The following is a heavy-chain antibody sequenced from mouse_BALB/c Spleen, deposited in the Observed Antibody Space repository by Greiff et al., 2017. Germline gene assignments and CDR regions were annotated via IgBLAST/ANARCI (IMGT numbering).Heavy chain of an antibody. CDR3: ARGGVKRAWFAY. D-gene: IGHD2-2*01. CDR1: GYTFSSYW. V-gene: IGHV1-9*01. Sequence: QVQLQQSGAELMKPGASVKISCKATGYTFSSYWIEWVKQRPGHGLEWIGEILPGSGSTNYNEKFKGKATFTADTSSNTAYMQLSSLTSEDSAVYYCARGGVKRAWFAYWGQGTLVTVSA. J-gene: IGHJ3*01. CDR2: ILPGSGST.